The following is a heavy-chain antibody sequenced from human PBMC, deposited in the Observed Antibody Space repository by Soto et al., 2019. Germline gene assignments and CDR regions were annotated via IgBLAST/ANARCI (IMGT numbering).Heavy chain of an antibody. CDR3: ARASVLYAFDI. Sequence: SETLSLTCTVSGGSISSGDYYWSWIRQPPGKGLEWIGYIYYSGSTYYNPSLKSRVTISVDTSRNQFSLKLSSVTAADTAVYYCARASVLYAFDIWGQGTMVTVSS. J-gene: IGHJ3*02. CDR2: IYYSGST. CDR1: GGSISSGDYY. D-gene: IGHD2-8*01. V-gene: IGHV4-30-4*01.